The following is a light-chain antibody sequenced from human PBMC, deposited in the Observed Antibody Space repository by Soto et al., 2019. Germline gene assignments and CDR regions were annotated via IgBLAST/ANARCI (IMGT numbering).Light chain of an antibody. CDR2: AAS. V-gene: IGKV1-39*01. CDR1: QSISTF. CDR3: QQIYSTPWT. Sequence: DIQMTQSPASLSASVGDRVTVTCRASQSISTFLNWYQQKPGKAPNLLIYAASSLHSGVPSRFSGSGSGTDFTLTISSLQPADFATYFCQQIYSTPWTFGRGTKVEIK. J-gene: IGKJ1*01.